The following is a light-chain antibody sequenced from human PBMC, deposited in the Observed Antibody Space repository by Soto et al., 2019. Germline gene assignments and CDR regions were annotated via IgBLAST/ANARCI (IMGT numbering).Light chain of an antibody. J-gene: IGKJ2*01. CDR3: QQRSHWPRT. V-gene: IGKV3-11*01. Sequence: EIVLTQSPATLSLSPGERATLSCRASQSVSSYLAWYQQKPGQAPRLLIYDASNRATGIPARFSGSGSGTDVTLTISSLEPEDFAVYYCQQRSHWPRTFGQGTKLEIK. CDR2: DAS. CDR1: QSVSSY.